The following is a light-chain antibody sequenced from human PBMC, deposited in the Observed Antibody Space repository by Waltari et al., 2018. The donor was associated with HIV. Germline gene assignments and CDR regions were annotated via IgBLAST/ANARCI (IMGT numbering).Light chain of an antibody. CDR1: SSDVGGYNY. CDR3: CSYAGTYTWV. CDR2: DVS. Sequence: QSALTQPRSVSGSPGQSVTIPCTGTSSDVGGYNYVSWYQQHPGKAPKLMIYDVSNRPSGVPDRFSGSKSGNTASLTISGLQAEDEADYYCCSYAGTYTWVFGGGTKLTVL. J-gene: IGLJ3*02. V-gene: IGLV2-11*01.